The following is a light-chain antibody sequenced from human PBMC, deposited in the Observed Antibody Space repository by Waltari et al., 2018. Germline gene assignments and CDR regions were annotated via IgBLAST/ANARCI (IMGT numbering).Light chain of an antibody. CDR1: QGINDF. J-gene: IGKJ4*01. CDR2: DTS. V-gene: IGKV1-12*01. CDR3: QQADSFPLS. Sequence: DIQMTQSPSFVSASVGDRVTITCRASQGINDFLAWYQQKAGKAPNLLIYDTSSLQSGVPSRFSGSGSVTDFTLSISSLQHEDSATYFCQQADSFPLSFGGGTKVEIK.